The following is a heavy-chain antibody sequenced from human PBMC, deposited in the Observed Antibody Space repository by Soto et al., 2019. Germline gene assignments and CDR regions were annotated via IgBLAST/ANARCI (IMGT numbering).Heavy chain of an antibody. CDR1: GGSFSGYY. CDR3: AMLAAAGPNHYYYYYGMDV. Sequence: SETLSLTCAVYGGSFSGYYWSWIRQPPGKGLEWIGEINHSGSTNYNPSLKSRVTISVDTSKNQFSLKLSSVTAADTAVYYCAMLAAAGPNHYYYYYGMDVWGQGTTVT. J-gene: IGHJ6*02. CDR2: INHSGST. V-gene: IGHV4-34*01. D-gene: IGHD6-13*01.